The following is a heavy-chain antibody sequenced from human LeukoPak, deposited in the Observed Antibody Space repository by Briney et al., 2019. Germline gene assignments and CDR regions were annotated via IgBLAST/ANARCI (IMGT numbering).Heavy chain of an antibody. CDR3: ATQLYCGGDCYSVTDY. CDR1: GYTLTELS. Sequence: ASVKVSCKVSGYTLTELSMHWVRQAPGKGLEWMGGFDPEDGETIYAQKFQGRVTMTEDTSTDTAYKELSSLRSEDTAVYYCATQLYCGGDCYSVTDYWGQGTLVTVSS. CDR2: FDPEDGET. J-gene: IGHJ4*02. V-gene: IGHV1-24*01. D-gene: IGHD2-21*02.